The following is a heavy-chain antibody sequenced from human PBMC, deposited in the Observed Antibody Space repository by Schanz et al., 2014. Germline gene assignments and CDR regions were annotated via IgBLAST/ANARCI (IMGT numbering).Heavy chain of an antibody. D-gene: IGHD2-15*01. J-gene: IGHJ6*02. Sequence: EVQLVESGGGLVKPGGSLRLSCEASEFTFSSYKMNWVRQAPGKGLEWVSSISSSGSYIHYADSVKGRFTISRDNAKNTLYLQMNSLRAEDTAVYYCAKGMGYCSGGTCYDCYYYGLDVWGQGTTVTVSS. V-gene: IGHV3-21*01. CDR3: AKGMGYCSGGTCYDCYYYGLDV. CDR2: ISSSGSYI. CDR1: EFTFSSYK.